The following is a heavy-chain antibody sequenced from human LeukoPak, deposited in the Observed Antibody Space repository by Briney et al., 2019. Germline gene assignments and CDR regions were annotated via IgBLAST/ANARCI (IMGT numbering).Heavy chain of an antibody. CDR3: ARGEVAVAGTRRRRSQYYFDY. J-gene: IGHJ4*02. CDR1: GYTFTSNY. CDR2: ISAYNGNT. Sequence: ASVKVSCKASGYTFTSNYIHWVRQAPGQGLEWMGWISAYNGNTNYAQKLQGRVTMTTDTSTSTAYMELRSLRSDDTAVYYCARGEVAVAGTRRRRSQYYFDYWGQGTLITVSS. D-gene: IGHD6-19*01. V-gene: IGHV1-18*04.